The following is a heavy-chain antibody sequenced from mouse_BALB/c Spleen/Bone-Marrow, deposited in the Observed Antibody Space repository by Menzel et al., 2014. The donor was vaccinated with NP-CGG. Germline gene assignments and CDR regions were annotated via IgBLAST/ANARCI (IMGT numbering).Heavy chain of an antibody. CDR3: ARNPYGNYAMDY. J-gene: IGHJ4*01. D-gene: IGHD2-10*02. CDR1: GFSLTSYG. Sequence: VKLMESGPGLVAPSQSLSITCTVSGFSLTSYGVHWVRQPPGKGLEWLVVIWSDGNTTYNSALKSRLSISKDNSKSQVFLKMNSLQTDDTAMHYCARNPYGNYAMDYWGQGTSVTVSS. CDR2: IWSDGNT. V-gene: IGHV2-6*02.